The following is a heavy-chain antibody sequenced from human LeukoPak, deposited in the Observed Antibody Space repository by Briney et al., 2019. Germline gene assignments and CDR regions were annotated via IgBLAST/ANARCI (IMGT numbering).Heavy chain of an antibody. J-gene: IGHJ4*02. CDR2: MNPNSGNT. V-gene: IGHV1-8*01. D-gene: IGHD6-13*01. CDR1: GYTFTSYD. Sequence: ASVKVSCKASGYTFTSYDINWVRQATGQGLERMGWMNPNSGNTGYAQKFQGRVTMTRNTSISTAYMELSSLRSEDTAVYYCASRIAAAGTNDYWGQGTLVTVSS. CDR3: ASRIAAAGTNDY.